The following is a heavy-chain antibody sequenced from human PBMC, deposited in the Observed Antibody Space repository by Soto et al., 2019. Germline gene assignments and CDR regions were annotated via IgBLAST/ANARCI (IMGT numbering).Heavy chain of an antibody. CDR3: ATVAARPVFPPHGRLLLYYYYMDV. J-gene: IGHJ6*03. CDR2: ISAYNGNT. D-gene: IGHD6-6*01. V-gene: IGHV1-18*01. Sequence: GASVKVSCKASGYTFTSYGISWVRQAPGQGLEWMGWISAYNGNTNYAQKLQGRVTMTTDTSTSTAYMELRSLRSDDTAVYYCATVAARPVFPPHGRLLLYYYYMDVWGKGTTVTVSS. CDR1: GYTFTSYG.